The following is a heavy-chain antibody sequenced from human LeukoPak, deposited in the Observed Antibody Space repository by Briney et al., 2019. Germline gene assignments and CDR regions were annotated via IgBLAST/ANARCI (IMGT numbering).Heavy chain of an antibody. CDR3: ARDARDGYPSYYYYYMDV. CDR1: GFTFSSYE. J-gene: IGHJ6*03. CDR2: ISSSGSTI. D-gene: IGHD5-24*01. Sequence: GGSLRLSCAASGFTFSSYEMNWVRQAPGKGLEWVSYISSSGSTIYYADSVKGRFTISRDNAKNSLYLQMNSLRAEDTAVYYCARDARDGYPSYYYYYMDVWGKGTTVTISS. V-gene: IGHV3-48*03.